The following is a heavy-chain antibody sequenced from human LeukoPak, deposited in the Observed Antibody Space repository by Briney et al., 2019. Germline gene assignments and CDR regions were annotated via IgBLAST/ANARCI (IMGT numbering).Heavy chain of an antibody. V-gene: IGHV3-74*01. CDR2: INTDGSII. CDR3: GRPHGSQSLALDI. CDR1: GFTLSKSW. Sequence: GGSLRLSCAASGFTLSKSWIHWVRQAPGKGLVCVSRINTDGSIITYADSVKGRFTISRDNAKNTVYLQMNSLRAEDTAVYYCGRPHGSQSLALDIWGQGTMVTVSS. J-gene: IGHJ3*02.